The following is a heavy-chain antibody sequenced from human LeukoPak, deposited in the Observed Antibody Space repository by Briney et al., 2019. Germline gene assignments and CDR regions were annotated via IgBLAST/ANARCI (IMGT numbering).Heavy chain of an antibody. D-gene: IGHD4-17*01. CDR1: GSTFTRYD. V-gene: IGHV1-8*01. CDR3: ARTPTFGDYFGYYYGMDV. Sequence: APVKPSCTASGSTFTRYDTNSVRQSTGQRREWRGGMHPNSGNTGYAQKFQGRVTMTRNTSISTAYMELSSLRSEDTAVYYCARTPTFGDYFGYYYGMDVWGQGTTVTVSS. CDR2: MHPNSGNT. J-gene: IGHJ6*02.